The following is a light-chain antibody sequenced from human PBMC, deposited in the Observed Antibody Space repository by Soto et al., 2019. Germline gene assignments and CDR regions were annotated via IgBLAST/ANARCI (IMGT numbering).Light chain of an antibody. V-gene: IGLV1-40*01. CDR2: GNS. Sequence: QSVLTQPPSVSGAPGQRVTISCTGSSSNIGAGYDVHWYQQLPGTAPKLLIYGNSNRPSGVPDRVSGSKSGTSASLAITGLQAEDEADYYSQSYDSSLVVFGGGTKLTVL. J-gene: IGLJ2*01. CDR1: SSNIGAGYD. CDR3: QSYDSSLVV.